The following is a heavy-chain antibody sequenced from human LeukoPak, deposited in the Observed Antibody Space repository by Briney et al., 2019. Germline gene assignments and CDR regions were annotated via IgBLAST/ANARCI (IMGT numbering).Heavy chain of an antibody. J-gene: IGHJ4*02. Sequence: GGSLRLSCAASGFTFSNAWMRWVRQAPGKGLEWVSALNGDNTYYADSVKGRFTVSRDNSKNTLYLQMNSLTAEDTAVYYCVREATGYSFADYWGQGTLVSVSS. CDR3: VREATGYSFADY. CDR1: GFTFSNAW. D-gene: IGHD1-26*01. V-gene: IGHV3-53*01. CDR2: LNGDNT.